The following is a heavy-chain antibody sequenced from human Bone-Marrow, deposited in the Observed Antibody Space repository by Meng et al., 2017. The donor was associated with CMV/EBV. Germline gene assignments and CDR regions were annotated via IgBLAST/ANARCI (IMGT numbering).Heavy chain of an antibody. CDR3: ARGESYDILTGYYPLIGAFDI. J-gene: IGHJ3*02. CDR2: IYYSGST. V-gene: IGHV4-61*01. D-gene: IGHD3-9*01. Sequence: SETLSLTCTVSGGSVSSGSNYWSWIRQPPGKGLEWIGHIYYSGSTNYNPSLKSRVTISVDTSKNQFSLKFTSVTAADTAVYYCARGESYDILTGYYPLIGAFDIWGQGTRVTVSS. CDR1: GGSVSSGSNY.